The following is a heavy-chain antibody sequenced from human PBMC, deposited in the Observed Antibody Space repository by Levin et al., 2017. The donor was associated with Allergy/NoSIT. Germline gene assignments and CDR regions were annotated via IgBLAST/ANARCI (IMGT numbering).Heavy chain of an antibody. V-gene: IGHV4-34*01. CDR2: INHSGST. J-gene: IGHJ5*02. CDR3: GGFGSGWLYNWFDP. D-gene: IGHD6-19*01. CDR1: GGSFSGYY. Sequence: SQTLSLTCAVYGGSFSGYYWSWIRQPPGKGLEWIGEINHSGSTNYNPSLKSRVTISVDTSKNQFSLKLSSVTAADTAVYYCGGFGSGWLYNWFDPWGQGTLVTVSS.